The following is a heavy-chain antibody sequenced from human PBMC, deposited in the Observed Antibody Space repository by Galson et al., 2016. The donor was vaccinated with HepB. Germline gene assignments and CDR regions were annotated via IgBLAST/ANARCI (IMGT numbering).Heavy chain of an antibody. CDR3: AAFWPAATVWYSDL. V-gene: IGHV3-21*01. CDR1: GFTFSSYG. Sequence: SLRLSCAASGFTFSSYGMHWVRQAPGKGLEWVASITATSTFIHYADSVKGRFTISRDNAQNSLFLQMNSLRAEDTAVYYCAAFWPAATVWYSDLWGRGTLVTVSS. D-gene: IGHD2-2*01. J-gene: IGHJ2*01. CDR2: ITATSTFI.